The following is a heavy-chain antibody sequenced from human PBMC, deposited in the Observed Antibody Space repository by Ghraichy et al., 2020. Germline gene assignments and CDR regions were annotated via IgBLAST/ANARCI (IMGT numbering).Heavy chain of an antibody. CDR1: GYTFTSYD. CDR2: MNPNSGNT. V-gene: IGHV1-8*01. J-gene: IGHJ5*02. Sequence: ASVKVSCKASGYTFTSYDINWVRQATGQGLEWMGWMNPNSGNTGYAQKFQGRVTMTRNTSISTAYMELSSLRSEDTAVYYCARGLQRVAGTGKNWFDPWGQGTLVTVSS. D-gene: IGHD6-19*01. CDR3: ARGLQRVAGTGKNWFDP.